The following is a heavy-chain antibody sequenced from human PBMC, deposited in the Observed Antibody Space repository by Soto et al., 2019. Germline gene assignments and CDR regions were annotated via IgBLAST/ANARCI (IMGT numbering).Heavy chain of an antibody. Sequence: SETLSLTCTVSAGSISSSSYYCGWIRQPPGKTLQWIESIYYSARTYHYPSLQRRFTILLHTSKNRFSLKLSSVTAAHTAVYYCARHPVRWELLYPDCWRQGTLVTVS. CDR1: AGSISSSSYY. D-gene: IGHD2-15*01. CDR3: ARHPVRWELLYPDC. V-gene: IGHV4-39*01. J-gene: IGHJ4*02. CDR2: IYYSART.